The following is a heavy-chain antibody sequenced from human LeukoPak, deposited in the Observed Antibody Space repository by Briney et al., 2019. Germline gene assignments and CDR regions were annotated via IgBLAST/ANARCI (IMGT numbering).Heavy chain of an antibody. J-gene: IGHJ4*02. CDR2: INHSGST. Sequence: SETLSLTCAVYGGSFSGYYWSWIRQPPGKGLEWIGEINHSGSTNYNPSLKSRVTISVDTSKNQSSLKLSSVTAADTAVYYCARLKWELLRLGFDYWGQGTLVTVSS. D-gene: IGHD1-26*01. CDR1: GGSFSGYY. V-gene: IGHV4-34*01. CDR3: ARLKWELLRLGFDY.